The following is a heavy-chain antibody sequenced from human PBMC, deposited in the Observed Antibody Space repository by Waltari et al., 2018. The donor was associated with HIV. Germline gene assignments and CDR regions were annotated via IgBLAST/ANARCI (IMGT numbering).Heavy chain of an antibody. J-gene: IGHJ6*02. V-gene: IGHV4-59*01. CDR2: KYYSGST. Sequence: QVQLQESGPGLVKPSETLSLTCTVSGGSISTYYWSWIRQPPGKGLEWIGYKYYSGSTNYNPSLKSRVTISVDTSKNQFSLKLSSVTAADTAVYYCARGIYGDISGDMDVWGQGTTVTVSS. CDR1: GGSISTYY. CDR3: ARGIYGDISGDMDV. D-gene: IGHD3-3*01.